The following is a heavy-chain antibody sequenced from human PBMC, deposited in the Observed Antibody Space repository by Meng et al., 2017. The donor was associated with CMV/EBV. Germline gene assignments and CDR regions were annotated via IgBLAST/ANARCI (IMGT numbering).Heavy chain of an antibody. D-gene: IGHD2-8*01. V-gene: IGHV3-21*01. Sequence: GSLKISCAASGFTFSSYSMNWVRQAPGKGLEWVSSISSSSSYIYYADSVKGRFTISRDNAKNSLYLQMNSLRAEDTAVYYCASSSRRIVLMLYAGDDYWGQGTLVTVSS. CDR1: GFTFSSYS. J-gene: IGHJ4*02. CDR2: ISSSSSYI. CDR3: ASSSRRIVLMLYAGDDY.